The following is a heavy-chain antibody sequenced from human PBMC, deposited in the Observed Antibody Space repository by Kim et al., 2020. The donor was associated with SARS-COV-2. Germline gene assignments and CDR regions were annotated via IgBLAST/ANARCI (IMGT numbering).Heavy chain of an antibody. V-gene: IGHV3-11*06. CDR1: GFTFSDYY. CDR2: ISSSSSYT. Sequence: GGSLRLSCAASGFTFSDYYMSWIRQAPGKGLEWVSYISSSSSYTNYADSVKGRFTISRDNAKNSLYLQMNSLRAEDTAVYYCARDRLAYGGTDILTGYSLFDPWGQGTLVTVSS. J-gene: IGHJ5*02. D-gene: IGHD3-9*01. CDR3: ARDRLAYGGTDILTGYSLFDP.